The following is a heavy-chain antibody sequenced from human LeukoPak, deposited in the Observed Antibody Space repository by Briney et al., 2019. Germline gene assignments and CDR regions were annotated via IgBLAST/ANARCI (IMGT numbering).Heavy chain of an antibody. CDR3: ARDQXDFWSGXXXRFDY. V-gene: IGHV1-18*01. CDR1: GYTFTSYG. Sequence: GASVKVSCKASGYTFTSYGISWVRQAPGQGLEWMGWISAYNGNTNYAQKLQGRVTMTTDTSTNTAYMELRSLRSDDTAVYYCARDQXDFWSGXXXRFDYWGQGTLVTVS. J-gene: IGHJ4*02. CDR2: ISAYNGNT. D-gene: IGHD3-3*01.